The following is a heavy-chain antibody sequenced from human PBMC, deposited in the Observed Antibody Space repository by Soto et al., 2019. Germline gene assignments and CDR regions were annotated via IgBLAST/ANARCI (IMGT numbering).Heavy chain of an antibody. V-gene: IGHV3-21*01. J-gene: IGHJ4*02. Sequence: PGGSLRLSCAASGFTFSSYSMNWVRQAPGKGLEWVSSISSSSSYIYYADSVKGRFTISRDNAKNSLYLQMNSLRAEDTAVYYCARTLGTVRDTHNYWGQGTLVTVSS. D-gene: IGHD1-1*01. CDR1: GFTFSSYS. CDR3: ARTLGTVRDTHNY. CDR2: ISSSSSYI.